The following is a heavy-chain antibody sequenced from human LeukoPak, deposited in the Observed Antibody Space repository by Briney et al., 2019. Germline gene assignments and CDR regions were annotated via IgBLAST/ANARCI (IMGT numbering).Heavy chain of an antibody. V-gene: IGHV3-74*01. J-gene: IGHJ1*01. Sequence: PGGSLRLSCAASGFTFSSYWMHWVRQGPGKGLVWVSGMNTDGSSTSYADSVKGRFTISRDNAKNTLYLQMNSLRAEDTAVYYCYGGNAKHWGQGTLVTVSS. CDR1: GFTFSSYW. CDR2: MNTDGSST. D-gene: IGHD4-23*01. CDR3: YGGNAKH.